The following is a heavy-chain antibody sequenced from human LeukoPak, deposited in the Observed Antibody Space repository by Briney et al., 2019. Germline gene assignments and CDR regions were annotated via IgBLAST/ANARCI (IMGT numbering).Heavy chain of an antibody. CDR3: ASQGEDEYGDYVHFFDN. Sequence: PSETLSLTCTVSGGSISSSSYYWGWIRQPPGKGLEWIGSIYYSGSTYYNPSLKSRVAISVDTSKNQFSLKLSSVTAADTAIYFCASQGEDEYGDYVHFFDNWGQGTLVTVSS. CDR2: IYYSGST. V-gene: IGHV4-39*07. J-gene: IGHJ4*02. D-gene: IGHD4-17*01. CDR1: GGSISSSSYY.